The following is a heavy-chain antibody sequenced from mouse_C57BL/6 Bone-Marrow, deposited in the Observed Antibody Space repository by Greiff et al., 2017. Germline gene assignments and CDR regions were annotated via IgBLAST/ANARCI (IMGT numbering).Heavy chain of an antibody. D-gene: IGHD2-1*01. J-gene: IGHJ3*01. Sequence: VKLMESGPELVKPGASVKISCKASGYAFSSSWMNWVKQRPGKGLEWIGRIYPGDGDTNYNGKFKGKATLTADKSSSTAYMQLSSLTSEDSAVYFCAGQFSYGNFFRFAYWGQGTLVTVSA. CDR2: IYPGDGDT. V-gene: IGHV1-82*01. CDR1: GYAFSSSW. CDR3: AGQFSYGNFFRFAY.